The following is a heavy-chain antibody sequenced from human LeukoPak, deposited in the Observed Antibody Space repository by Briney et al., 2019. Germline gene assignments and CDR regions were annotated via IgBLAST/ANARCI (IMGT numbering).Heavy chain of an antibody. CDR3: AHSRITMVRGVIATPPDNWFDP. D-gene: IGHD3-10*01. CDR2: IYWDDDK. V-gene: IGHV2-5*02. Sequence: ESGPTLVNPTQTLTLTCTFSGFSLSTSAVGVGWIRQPPGKALEWLALIYWDDDKRYSPSLKSRLTITKDTSKNQVVLTMTNMDPVDTATYYCAHSRITMVRGVIATPPDNWFDPWGQGTLVTVSS. CDR1: GFSLSTSAVG. J-gene: IGHJ5*02.